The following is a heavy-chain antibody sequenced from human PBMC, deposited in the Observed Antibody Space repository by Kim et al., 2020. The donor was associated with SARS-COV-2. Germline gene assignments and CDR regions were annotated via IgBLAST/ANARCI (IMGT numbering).Heavy chain of an antibody. CDR1: GFTFSSYA. CDR3: ARDTDRYSGSYYAAGY. J-gene: IGHJ4*02. Sequence: GGSLRLSCAASGFTFSSYAMHWVRQAPGKGLEWVAVISYDGSNKYYADSVKGRFTISRDNSKNTLYLQMNSLRAEDTAVYYCARDTDRYSGSYYAAGYWGQGTLFTPSP. CDR2: ISYDGSNK. D-gene: IGHD1-26*01. V-gene: IGHV3-30-3*01.